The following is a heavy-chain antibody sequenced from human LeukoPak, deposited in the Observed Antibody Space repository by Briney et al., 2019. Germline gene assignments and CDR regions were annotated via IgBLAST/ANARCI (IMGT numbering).Heavy chain of an antibody. V-gene: IGHV3-30-3*01. D-gene: IGHD6-19*01. CDR2: ISYDGSNK. CDR3: ARDAHSSGWYNWFDP. Sequence: PGGSLRLSCAASGFTFSSYAMHWVRQAPGKGREWVAVISYDGSNKYYADSVKGRFTISRDNSKNTLYLQMNSLRAEDTAVYYCARDAHSSGWYNWFDPWGQGTLVTVSS. J-gene: IGHJ5*02. CDR1: GFTFSSYA.